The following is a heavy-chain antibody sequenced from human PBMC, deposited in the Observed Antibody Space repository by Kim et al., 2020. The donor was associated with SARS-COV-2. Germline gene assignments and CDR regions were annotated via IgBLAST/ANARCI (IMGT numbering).Heavy chain of an antibody. D-gene: IGHD5-18*01. Sequence: GGSLRLSCAASGFPFLRYAMSWVRQAPGKGLEWVSAINNFGDSAHYIDSVKGRFTISRDNSKNTLYLHMNNLRADDAAVYYCAKGSGRQLWLGDYWGQGTLVTVSS. CDR3: AKGSGRQLWLGDY. CDR2: INNFGDSA. CDR1: GFPFLRYA. J-gene: IGHJ4*02. V-gene: IGHV3-23*01.